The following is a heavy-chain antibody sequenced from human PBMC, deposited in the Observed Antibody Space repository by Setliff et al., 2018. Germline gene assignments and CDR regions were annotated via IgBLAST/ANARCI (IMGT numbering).Heavy chain of an antibody. Sequence: SETLSLTCTVSGGSLSAPNGYWGWIRQPPGKGLEWIGEINHRGSTNYNPSLKSRVTISVDTYKNQFSLKLSSVTAADTAVYYCAGGSGSYPPHMDVWGKGTTVTVSS. D-gene: IGHD3-10*01. CDR2: INHRGST. CDR1: GGSLSAPNGY. V-gene: IGHV4-34*09. CDR3: AGGSGSYPPHMDV. J-gene: IGHJ6*03.